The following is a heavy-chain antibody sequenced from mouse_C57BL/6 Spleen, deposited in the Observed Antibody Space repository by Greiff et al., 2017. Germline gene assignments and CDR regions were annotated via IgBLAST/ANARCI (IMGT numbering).Heavy chain of an antibody. CDR2: IHPNSGST. V-gene: IGHV1-64*01. J-gene: IGHJ2*01. D-gene: IGHD1-1*01. Sequence: QVQLQQPGAELVKPGASVKLSCKASGYTFTSYWMHWVKQRPGQGLAWIGMIHPNSGSTNYNEKFKSKDTLTVDKSSSTAYMQLSSLTSEDSAVYYCARAPLITTVVASDYWGQGTTLTVSS. CDR1: GYTFTSYW. CDR3: ARAPLITTVVASDY.